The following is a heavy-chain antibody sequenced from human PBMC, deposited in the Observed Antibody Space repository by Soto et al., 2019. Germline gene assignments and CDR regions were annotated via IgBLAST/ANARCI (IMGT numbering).Heavy chain of an antibody. CDR3: AHSTYGDYSFDY. Sequence: QITLKESGPTLVKPTQTLTLTCTFSGFSLSTSGVGVGWIRQPPGKALEWLALIYWDDDKRYSPSLKSRLTITKDSSQNHVVLTMTNMHPVDTATYYCAHSTYGDYSFDYWGQGTLVTVSS. CDR2: IYWDDDK. J-gene: IGHJ4*02. V-gene: IGHV2-5*02. D-gene: IGHD4-17*01. CDR1: GFSLSTSGVG.